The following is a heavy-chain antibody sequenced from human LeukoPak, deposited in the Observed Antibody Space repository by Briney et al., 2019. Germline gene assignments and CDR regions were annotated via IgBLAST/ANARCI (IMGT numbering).Heavy chain of an antibody. V-gene: IGHV3-21*01. CDR2: ISDSSTYI. D-gene: IGHD5-12*01. CDR3: ARAGGYDYFDY. CDR1: GFTFSSYS. Sequence: GGSLRLSCAASGFTFSSYSMNWVRQAPGKGLEWVSSISDSSTYIFNADSVKGRFTISRDNAKNSLYLQMNSLRAEDTAVYYCARAGGYDYFDYWGQGTLVTVSS. J-gene: IGHJ4*02.